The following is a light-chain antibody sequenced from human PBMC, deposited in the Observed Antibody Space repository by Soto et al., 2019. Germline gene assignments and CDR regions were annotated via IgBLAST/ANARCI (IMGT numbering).Light chain of an antibody. CDR2: AVT. CDR1: GSDVGGYNY. V-gene: IGLV2-14*01. J-gene: IGLJ3*02. CDR3: ISYTSSDTWV. Sequence: QSALTQPASVSGSPGQSITISCTGTGSDVGGYNYVSWYQQHPGKAPKVMIYAVTNRPSGVSDRFSGSKSGNTASLTISGLQTEDEADYYCISYTSSDTWVFGGGTKVTVL.